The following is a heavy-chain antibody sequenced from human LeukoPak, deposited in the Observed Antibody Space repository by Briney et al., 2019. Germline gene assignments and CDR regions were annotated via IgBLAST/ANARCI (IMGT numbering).Heavy chain of an antibody. CDR1: GFTFSSYS. V-gene: IGHV3-21*01. CDR3: AICLGATRCAFDI. J-gene: IGHJ3*02. D-gene: IGHD1-26*01. Sequence: GGSLRLSCAASGFTFSSYSMNWLRQAPGKGLEWVSSISSSSSYIYYADSVKGRFTISRDNAKNSLYLQMNSLRAEDTAVYYCAICLGATRCAFDIWGQGTMVTVSS. CDR2: ISSSSSYI.